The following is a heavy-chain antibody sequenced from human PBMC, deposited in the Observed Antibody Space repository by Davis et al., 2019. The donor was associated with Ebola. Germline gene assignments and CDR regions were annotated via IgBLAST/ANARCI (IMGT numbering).Heavy chain of an antibody. V-gene: IGHV3-23*01. CDR1: GFTFSSYA. Sequence: PGGSLRLSCGASGFTFSSYAMSWVRQAPGKGLEWVSAISGSGGSTYYADSVKGRFTISRDNSKNTLYLQMNSLRAEDTAVYYCAKGLGGYCSGGSCWGWGQGTLVTVSS. CDR3: AKGLGGYCSGGSCWG. CDR2: ISGSGGST. J-gene: IGHJ4*02. D-gene: IGHD2-15*01.